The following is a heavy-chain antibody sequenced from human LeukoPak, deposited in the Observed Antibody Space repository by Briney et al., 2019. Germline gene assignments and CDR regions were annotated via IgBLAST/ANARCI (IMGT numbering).Heavy chain of an antibody. CDR2: ISAYNGNT. Sequence: GASVKVSCKASGYTFTSYGIIWVRQAPGQGLEWMGWISAYNGNTNYAQKLQGRVTMTTDTSTSTAYMELRSLRSDDTAVYYCARDYGSGNWPRYYYYYYGMDVWGQGTTVTVSS. J-gene: IGHJ6*02. CDR3: ARDYGSGNWPRYYYYYYGMDV. V-gene: IGHV1-18*01. D-gene: IGHD3-10*01. CDR1: GYTFTSYG.